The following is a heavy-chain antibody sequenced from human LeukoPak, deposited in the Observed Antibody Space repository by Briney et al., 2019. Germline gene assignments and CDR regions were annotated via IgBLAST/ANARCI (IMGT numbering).Heavy chain of an antibody. J-gene: IGHJ6*02. V-gene: IGHV3-9*01. D-gene: IGHD5-18*01. CDR2: ISWNSGSI. CDR3: AKGLGAAMVSDYYYGMDV. Sequence: GRSLRLSCAASGFTFDDYAMHWVRQAPGKGLEWVSGISWNSGSIGYADSVKGRFTISRDNAKNSLYLQMNSLRAEDTALYYCAKGLGAAMVSDYYYGMDVWGQGTTVTVSS. CDR1: GFTFDDYA.